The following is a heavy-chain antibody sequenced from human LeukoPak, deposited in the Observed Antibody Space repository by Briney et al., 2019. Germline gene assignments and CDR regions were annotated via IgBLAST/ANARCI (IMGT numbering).Heavy chain of an antibody. CDR3: WGGGWKKPFDY. V-gene: IGHV1-69*13. Sequence: ASVKVSCKASGGTFSSTTINWVRQAPGQGLEWMGGITPIFRTPNYAQKFQGRVTITADESTSTAYMELSSLRSEDTAVYYCWGGGWKKPFDYWGQGTLVTVSS. CDR1: GGTFSSTT. CDR2: ITPIFRTP. J-gene: IGHJ4*02. D-gene: IGHD2-21*01.